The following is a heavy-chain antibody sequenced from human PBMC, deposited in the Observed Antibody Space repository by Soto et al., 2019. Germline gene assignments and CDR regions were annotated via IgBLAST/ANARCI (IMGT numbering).Heavy chain of an antibody. Sequence: DVQLLESGGGSVQPGGSLRLSCAASGFSFSSYAMSWVRQAPGKGLEWVSGITGSGDRTFYADSVKGRFTISRDNSKSTLYLQMSSLRAEDTAVYYCEKKAVADRPPIDWGQGTLVTVSS. V-gene: IGHV3-23*01. CDR3: EKKAVADRPPID. CDR2: ITGSGDRT. CDR1: GFSFSSYA. D-gene: IGHD6-6*01. J-gene: IGHJ4*02.